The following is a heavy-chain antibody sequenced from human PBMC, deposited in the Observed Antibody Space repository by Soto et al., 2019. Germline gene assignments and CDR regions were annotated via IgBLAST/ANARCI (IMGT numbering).Heavy chain of an antibody. Sequence: QVQLVQSGAEVKKSGASVKVSCKASGYTFTDYHMHWVRQAPGQGLEWMGWITPDSGDTKYAQKFQGWVTMTRDTSISTVYMELTSLTSDDTAVYFCARDRLGFAVVTPAHWGQGTLVSVSS. J-gene: IGHJ4*02. V-gene: IGHV1-2*04. CDR1: GYTFTDYH. CDR3: ARDRLGFAVVTPAH. CDR2: ITPDSGDT. D-gene: IGHD3-3*01.